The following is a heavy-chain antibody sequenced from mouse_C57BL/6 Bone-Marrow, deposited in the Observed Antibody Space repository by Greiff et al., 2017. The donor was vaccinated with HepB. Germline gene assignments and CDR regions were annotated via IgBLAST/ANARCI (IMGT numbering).Heavy chain of an antibody. CDR2: ISDGGSHT. Sequence: EVQLVESGGGLVKPGGSLKLSCAASGFTFSSYAMSWVRQTPEKRLEWVATISDGGSHTYYPDNVKGRFTISRDNAKNNLYLQMSHLKSEDTAMYYCARRGGMDYWGQGTSVTVSS. V-gene: IGHV5-4*01. CDR3: ARRGGMDY. CDR1: GFTFSSYA. J-gene: IGHJ4*01.